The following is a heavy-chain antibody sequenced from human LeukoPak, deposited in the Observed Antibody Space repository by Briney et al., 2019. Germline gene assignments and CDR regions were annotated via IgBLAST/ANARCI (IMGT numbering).Heavy chain of an antibody. CDR3: ARRYCSGGSCYSAFDY. D-gene: IGHD2-15*01. J-gene: IGHJ4*02. CDR1: GFTFSSYW. V-gene: IGHV3-7*05. Sequence: GGSLRLSRAASGFTFSSYWMTWVRQAPGKGLEWVANIKQDGSEKYYVDSVKGRFTISRDNVKNSLYLQMNTLRAEDTAVYYCARRYCSGGSCYSAFDYWGQGTLVTVSS. CDR2: IKQDGSEK.